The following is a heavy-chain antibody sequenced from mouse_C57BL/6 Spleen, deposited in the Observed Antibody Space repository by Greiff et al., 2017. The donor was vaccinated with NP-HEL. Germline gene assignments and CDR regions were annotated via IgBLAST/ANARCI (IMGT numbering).Heavy chain of an antibody. CDR2: IDPEDGDT. D-gene: IGHD1-1*01. CDR1: GFNIKDYY. CDR3: TTTGLYGSSYVDY. J-gene: IGHJ2*01. V-gene: IGHV14-1*01. Sequence: QLQQSGAELVRPGASVKLSCTASGFNIKDYYMHWVKQRPEQGLEWIGRIDPEDGDTEYAPKFQGKATMTADTSSNTAYLQLSSLTSEDTAVYYCTTTGLYGSSYVDYWGQGTTLTVSS.